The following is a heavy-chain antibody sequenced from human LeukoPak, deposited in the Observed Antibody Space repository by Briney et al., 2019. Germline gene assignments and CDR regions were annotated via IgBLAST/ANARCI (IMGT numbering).Heavy chain of an antibody. V-gene: IGHV3-74*01. J-gene: IGHJ4*02. CDR3: AKEVARGSMWDY. CDR1: GFTFSRYW. CDR2: ISTDGSTT. D-gene: IGHD5-12*01. Sequence: GGSLRLSCAASGFTFSRYWLHWVRQAPGKGLVWVSRISTDGSTTTYADSVKGRFTISRDNAKNTLYLQMNSLRAEDTAVYYCAKEVARGSMWDYWGQGTLVTVSS.